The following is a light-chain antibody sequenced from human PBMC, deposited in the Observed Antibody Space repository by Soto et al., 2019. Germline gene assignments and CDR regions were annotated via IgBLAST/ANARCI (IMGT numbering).Light chain of an antibody. CDR1: RSDVGAYNY. J-gene: IGLJ1*01. Sequence: QSVLTQPASVSGSPGQSIAISCTGTRSDVGAYNYVSWYQQHPGKAPKLMISEVTNRPSGVSDRFSGSKSGNTASLTISGIQAEDEADYYCSSFTSRFTFVFGTGTKVTV. CDR3: SSFTSRFTFV. CDR2: EVT. V-gene: IGLV2-14*01.